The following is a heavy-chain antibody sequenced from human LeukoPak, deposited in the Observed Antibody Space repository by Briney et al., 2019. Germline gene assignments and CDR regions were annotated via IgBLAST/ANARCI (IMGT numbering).Heavy chain of an antibody. CDR3: ARANWNFIDY. D-gene: IGHD1-7*01. CDR2: IYYSGST. V-gene: IGHV4-30-4*01. Sequence: SQTLSLTCTVSGGSISSGDYSWSWIRQPPGKGLEWIGYIYYSGSTYYNPSLKSRVAISVGTSKNQFSLKLSSVTAADTAVYYCARANWNFIDYWGQGTLVTVSS. J-gene: IGHJ4*02. CDR1: GGSISSGDYS.